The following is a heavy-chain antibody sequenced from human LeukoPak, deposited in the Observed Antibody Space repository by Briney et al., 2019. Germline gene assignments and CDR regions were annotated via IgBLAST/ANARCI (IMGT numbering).Heavy chain of an antibody. Sequence: GGSLRLSCVASGFTFSSYWMTWVRQTPVKGLEWLANINEDGSEKNYVDSVKGRFTISRDNAKNSLYLQMNSLRAEDTAVYYCASRGVYYGPDYWGQGTLVTVSS. CDR1: GFTFSSYW. J-gene: IGHJ4*02. D-gene: IGHD3-10*01. V-gene: IGHV3-7*01. CDR3: ASRGVYYGPDY. CDR2: INEDGSEK.